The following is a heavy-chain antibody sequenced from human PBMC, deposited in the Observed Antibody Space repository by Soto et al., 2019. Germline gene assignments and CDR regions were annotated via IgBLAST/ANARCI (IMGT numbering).Heavy chain of an antibody. CDR2: INHSGST. J-gene: IGHJ6*02. CDR3: ARGGIRSGRYRFHYYYGMDV. Sequence: SETLSLTCAVYGGSFSGYYWSWIRQPPGKGLEWIGEINHSGSTNYNPSLKSRVTISVDTSKNQFSLKLSSVTAADTAVYYCARGGIRSGRYRFHYYYGMDVWGQGTTVTVSS. V-gene: IGHV4-34*01. CDR1: GGSFSGYY. D-gene: IGHD6-19*01.